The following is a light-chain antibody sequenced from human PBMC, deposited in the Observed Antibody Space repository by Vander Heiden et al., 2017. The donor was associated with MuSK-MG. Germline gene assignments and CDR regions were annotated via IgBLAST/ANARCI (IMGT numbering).Light chain of an antibody. V-gene: IGKV3-15*01. Sequence: EIVMTQSPDTLSLSPGERATLSCRASKIVSSNLAWYQQRPGQAPRLLIDGATTRATGIPARFSGSGSGTEYTLSISSLQSEDFAVYYWQRYNDWPLTFGGGTKVEI. CDR2: GAT. CDR3: QRYNDWPLT. J-gene: IGKJ4*01. CDR1: KIVSSN.